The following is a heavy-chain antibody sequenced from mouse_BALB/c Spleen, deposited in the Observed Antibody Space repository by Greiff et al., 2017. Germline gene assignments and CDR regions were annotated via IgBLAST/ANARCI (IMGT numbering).Heavy chain of an antibody. CDR2: INPYNDGT. CDR3: ARSTMITTGYAMDY. CDR1: GYTFTSYV. D-gene: IGHD2-4*01. J-gene: IGHJ4*01. V-gene: IGHV1-14*01. Sequence: VQLQQSGPELVKPGASVKMSCKASGYTFTSYVMHWVKQKPGQGLEWIGYINPYNDGTKYNEKFKGKATLTSDKSSSTAYMELSSLTSEDSAVYYCARSTMITTGYAMDYWGQGTSVTVSS.